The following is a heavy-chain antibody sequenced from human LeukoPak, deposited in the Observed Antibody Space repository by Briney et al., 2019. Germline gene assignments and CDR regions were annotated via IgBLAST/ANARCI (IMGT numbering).Heavy chain of an antibody. CDR1: GGTFSSYA. D-gene: IGHD6-19*01. Sequence: ASVKVSCKASGGTFSSYAISWVRQAPGQGLEWMGGIIPIFGTTNYARKFRGRVTLTADKSTRTAYMELSSLRSEDTAVYYCARDRVCGWVPCALEYWGQGTLVTVSS. J-gene: IGHJ4*02. CDR2: IIPIFGTT. V-gene: IGHV1-69*06. CDR3: ARDRVCGWVPCALEY.